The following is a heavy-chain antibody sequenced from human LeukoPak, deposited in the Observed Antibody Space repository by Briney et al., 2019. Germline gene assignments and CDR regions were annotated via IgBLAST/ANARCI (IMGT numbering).Heavy chain of an antibody. CDR3: ARVVDWCSGGSCYFEY. D-gene: IGHD2-15*01. CDR2: INSDGRST. J-gene: IGHJ4*02. CDR1: GFTLSSHW. Sequence: GGSLRLSCVASGFTLSSHWMHWVRQAPGKRLVWVSQINSDGRSTTYADSVKGRFTISRDNAKNTLYLQMNSLRAEDTAVYYCARVVDWCSGGSCYFEYWGQGTLVTVSS. V-gene: IGHV3-74*03.